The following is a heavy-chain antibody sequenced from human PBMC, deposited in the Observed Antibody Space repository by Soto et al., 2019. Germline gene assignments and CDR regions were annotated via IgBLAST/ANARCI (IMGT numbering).Heavy chain of an antibody. D-gene: IGHD4-17*01. CDR3: TRDTVNIGIDY. J-gene: IGHJ4*02. CDR1: GFTFSIYS. CDR2: IMTGSSSI. Sequence: PGGSLRLSCAASGFTFSIYSMNWVRQAPGKGLEWVSYIMTGSSSIIYADSVKGRFTISRDNAKNTLYLQMNSLRAEDTAVYYCTRDTVNIGIDYWGQGTLVTVSS. V-gene: IGHV3-48*04.